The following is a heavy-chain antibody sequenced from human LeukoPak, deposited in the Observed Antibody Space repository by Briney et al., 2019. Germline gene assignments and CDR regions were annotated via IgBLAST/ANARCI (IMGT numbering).Heavy chain of an antibody. Sequence: AGGSLRLSCAASGFTFSSYAMSWVRQAPGKGLEWVSTISVSGGSTYYADSVKGRFTISRDNSKNTLYLQMSSLRAEDTAVYYCARDSFNSMLVSGNWGQGTLVTVSS. J-gene: IGHJ4*02. CDR1: GFTFSSYA. V-gene: IGHV3-23*01. CDR2: ISVSGGST. CDR3: ARDSFNSMLVSGN. D-gene: IGHD5/OR15-5a*01.